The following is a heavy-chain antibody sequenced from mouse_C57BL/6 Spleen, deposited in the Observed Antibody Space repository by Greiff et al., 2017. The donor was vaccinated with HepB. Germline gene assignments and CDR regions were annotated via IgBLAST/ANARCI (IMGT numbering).Heavy chain of an antibody. CDR3: ARYDYDEGYAMDY. D-gene: IGHD2-4*01. CDR1: GYTFTSYG. J-gene: IGHJ4*01. Sequence: VQLQESGAELARPGASVKLSCKASGYTFTSYGISWVKQRTGQGLEWIGEIYPRSGNTYYNEKFKGKATLTADKSSSTAYMELRSLTSEDSAVYFCARYDYDEGYAMDYWGQGTSVTVSS. V-gene: IGHV1-81*01. CDR2: IYPRSGNT.